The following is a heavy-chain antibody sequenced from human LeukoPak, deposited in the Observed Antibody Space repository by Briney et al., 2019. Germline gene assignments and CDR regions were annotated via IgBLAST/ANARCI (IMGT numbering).Heavy chain of an antibody. Sequence: PGGSLRLSCAASGFTFSDYYMSWIRQAPGKGLEWVANIKQDGSEKYYVDSVKGRFTISRDNAKKSLYLQINSLRAEDTAVYYCARDRTTIFGVVLDYWGQGTLVTVSS. J-gene: IGHJ4*02. CDR2: IKQDGSEK. V-gene: IGHV3-7*01. CDR3: ARDRTTIFGVVLDY. D-gene: IGHD3-3*01. CDR1: GFTFSDYY.